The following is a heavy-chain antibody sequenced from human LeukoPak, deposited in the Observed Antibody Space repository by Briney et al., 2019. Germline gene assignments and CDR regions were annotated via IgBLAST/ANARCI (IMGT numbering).Heavy chain of an antibody. Sequence: SVKVSCKASGYTFTSYYMHWVRQAPGQGLEWMGGIIPIFGTANYAQKFQGRVTITTDESTSTDYMELRSLRSEDTAVYYCARWWYKPRGWFDPWGQGTLVTVSS. D-gene: IGHD2-15*01. V-gene: IGHV1-69*05. J-gene: IGHJ5*02. CDR3: ARWWYKPRGWFDP. CDR2: IIPIFGTA. CDR1: GYTFTSYY.